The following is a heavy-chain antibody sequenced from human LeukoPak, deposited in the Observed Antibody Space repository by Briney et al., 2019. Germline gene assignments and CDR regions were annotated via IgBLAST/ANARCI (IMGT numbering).Heavy chain of an antibody. J-gene: IGHJ4*02. CDR1: GGSFSGYY. Sequence: SETLSLTCAVYGGSFSGYYWSWIRQPPGKGLEWIGEINHSGSTNYNPSLKSRVTISVDTSKNQFSLKLSSVTAADTAVYYCARRRIAARRAAGFDYWGQGTLVTVSS. CDR2: INHSGST. D-gene: IGHD6-6*01. V-gene: IGHV4-34*01. CDR3: ARRRIAARRAAGFDY.